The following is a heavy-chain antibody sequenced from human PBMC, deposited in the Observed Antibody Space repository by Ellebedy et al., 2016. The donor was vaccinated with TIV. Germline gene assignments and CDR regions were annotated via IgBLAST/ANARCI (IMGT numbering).Heavy chain of an antibody. D-gene: IGHD4/OR15-4a*01. CDR1: GSSIGSAGYY. Sequence: MPSETLSLTCTVSGSSIGSAGYYWNCPRHHPGTGLDWIGYISVCGSTYHNPALRGRVTMSVDKSKHLFSLTLNSRTAADTAVYYCARGTYGACAENWFDPWGQGILVTVSS. CDR3: ARGTYGACAENWFDP. V-gene: IGHV4-31*03. J-gene: IGHJ5*02. CDR2: ISVCGST.